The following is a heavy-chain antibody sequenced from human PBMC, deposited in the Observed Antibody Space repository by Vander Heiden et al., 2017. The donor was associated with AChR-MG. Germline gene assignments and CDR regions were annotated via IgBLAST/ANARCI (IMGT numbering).Heavy chain of an antibody. Sequence: QVQLVQSGAELKRPGSSVKLSCKAFGATFGSYAISWVRQAPGQGLEWMGGIIPIVGTANYGQNVQGRVTITADKSTSTAYMELSSMGSEDTAVYYCARTPLGTGSYYFDYWGQGTLVTVSS. CDR1: GATFGSYA. CDR3: ARTPLGTGSYYFDY. D-gene: IGHD1-1*01. CDR2: IIPIVGTA. V-gene: IGHV1-69*06. J-gene: IGHJ4*02.